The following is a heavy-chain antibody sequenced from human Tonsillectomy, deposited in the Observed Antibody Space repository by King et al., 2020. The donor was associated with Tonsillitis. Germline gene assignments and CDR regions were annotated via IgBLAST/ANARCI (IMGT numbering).Heavy chain of an antibody. CDR2: ISYDGSNK. CDR1: GFTFSSYG. Sequence: QVQLVESGGGVVQPGRSLRLSCAASGFTFSSYGMHWVRQAPGKGLEGVAVISYDGSNKYYGDSVKGRFTISRDNSKNTLFLQMNSLRAEDTAVYYCAREESSSCYLDYWGQGTLVTVSS. V-gene: IGHV3-33*05. D-gene: IGHD6-13*01. CDR3: AREESSSCYLDY. J-gene: IGHJ4*02.